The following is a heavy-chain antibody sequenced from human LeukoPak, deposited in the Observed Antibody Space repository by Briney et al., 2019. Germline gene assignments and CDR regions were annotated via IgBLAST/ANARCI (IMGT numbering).Heavy chain of an antibody. J-gene: IGHJ6*03. CDR3: ARAEWELLSYYMDV. Sequence: SETLSLTCTVSGGSISSSSYYWGWIRQPPGKGLEWMGSIYYSGSTYYNPSLKSRVTISVDTSKNQFSLKLSSVTAADTAVYYCARAEWELLSYYMDVWGKGTTVTVSS. D-gene: IGHD1-26*01. CDR1: GGSISSSSYY. CDR2: IYYSGST. V-gene: IGHV4-39*07.